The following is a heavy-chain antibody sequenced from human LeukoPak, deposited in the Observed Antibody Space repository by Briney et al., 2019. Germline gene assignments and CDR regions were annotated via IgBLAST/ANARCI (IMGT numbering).Heavy chain of an antibody. CDR3: AKDRGDYYDSSGYHDY. Sequence: GGSLRLSCAASGFTFSSYGMHWVRQAPGKGLEWVAVISYDGSNKYYADSVKGRFTISRDSSKNTLYVQMNSLRAEDTAVYYCAKDRGDYYDSSGYHDYWGQGTLVTVSS. CDR2: ISYDGSNK. V-gene: IGHV3-30*18. J-gene: IGHJ4*02. CDR1: GFTFSSYG. D-gene: IGHD3-22*01.